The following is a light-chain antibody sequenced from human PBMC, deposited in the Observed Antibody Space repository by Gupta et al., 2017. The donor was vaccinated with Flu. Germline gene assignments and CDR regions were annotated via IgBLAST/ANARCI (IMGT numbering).Light chain of an antibody. Sequence: VTISCTGSSSNIGAGYNVHWYQHLPGAVPKLLIDTNSNRPSGVPDRFSASKSGTSATRAITGLQAEDEADYYCQSYDSSLRASVFGGGTKLTVL. CDR2: TNS. CDR1: SSNIGAGYN. CDR3: QSYDSSLRASV. V-gene: IGLV1-40*01. J-gene: IGLJ3*02.